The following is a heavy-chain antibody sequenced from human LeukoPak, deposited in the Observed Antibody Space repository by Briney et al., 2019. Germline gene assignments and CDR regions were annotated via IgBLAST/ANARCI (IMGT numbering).Heavy chain of an antibody. CDR3: ARVTAAGLPTFLGAFDI. CDR1: GGTFSSYA. D-gene: IGHD6-13*01. J-gene: IGHJ3*02. CDR2: IIPIFGTA. Sequence: ASVKVSCKASGGTFSSYAISWVRQAPGQGLEWMGGIIPIFGTANYAQKFQGRVTITADESTSTAYMELSGLRSEDTAVYYCARVTAAGLPTFLGAFDIWGQGTMVTVSS. V-gene: IGHV1-69*13.